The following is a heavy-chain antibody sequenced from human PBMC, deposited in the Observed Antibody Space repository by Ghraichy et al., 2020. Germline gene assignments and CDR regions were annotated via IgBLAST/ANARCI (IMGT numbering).Heavy chain of an antibody. Sequence: SLNISCAASGFTFDDYAMHWVRQAPGKGLEWVSGISWNSGSIRYADSVKGRFTISRDNAKNSLYLQMNSLRAEDTALYYCAKSNRFSNYVNYWGQGTLVTVSS. CDR3: AKSNRFSNYVNY. V-gene: IGHV3-9*01. D-gene: IGHD3-10*01. J-gene: IGHJ4*02. CDR2: ISWNSGSI. CDR1: GFTFDDYA.